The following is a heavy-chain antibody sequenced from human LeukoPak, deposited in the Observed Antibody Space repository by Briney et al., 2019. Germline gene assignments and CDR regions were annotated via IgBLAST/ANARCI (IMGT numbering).Heavy chain of an antibody. CDR1: GYTLTELS. D-gene: IGHD3-10*01. CDR3: ATILGSYYYSSGRGYFDY. Sequence: ASVKVSCKVSGYTLTELSMHWMRQAPGKGLEWMGGFYPEDGETIYAQKFQGRVTMTEDTSTDTAYMELSSLRSEDTAVYYCATILGSYYYSSGRGYFDYWGQGTLVTVSS. CDR2: FYPEDGET. J-gene: IGHJ4*02. V-gene: IGHV1-24*01.